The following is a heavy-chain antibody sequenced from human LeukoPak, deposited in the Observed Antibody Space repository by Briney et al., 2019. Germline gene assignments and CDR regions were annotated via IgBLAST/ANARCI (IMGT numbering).Heavy chain of an antibody. CDR1: GFTFSSYA. D-gene: IGHD3-3*01. CDR3: ARGGSGSGPYYFDS. CDR2: IPYDESEK. V-gene: IGHV3-30-3*01. Sequence: GRSLRLSCAASGFTFSSYAIHWVRQAPGKGLEWVVVIPYDESEKYYADSVKGRFTISRDNSKNTLYLQMSSLRTQDTAVYYCARGGSGSGPYYFDSWGQGTLVTVSS. J-gene: IGHJ4*02.